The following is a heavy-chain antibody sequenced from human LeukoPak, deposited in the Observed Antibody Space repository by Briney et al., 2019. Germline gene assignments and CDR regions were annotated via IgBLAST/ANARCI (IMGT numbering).Heavy chain of an antibody. CDR1: GGSLSSYY. D-gene: IGHD5-18*01. Sequence: SETLSLTCTISGGSLSSYYWSWIRQPAGKGLEWIGRIDTSGSTNYNPSLKSRVTISVDKSKNQFSLKLSSVTAADTAVYYCARAASAMVDLNWFDPWGQGTLVTVSS. J-gene: IGHJ5*02. V-gene: IGHV4-4*07. CDR2: IDTSGST. CDR3: ARAASAMVDLNWFDP.